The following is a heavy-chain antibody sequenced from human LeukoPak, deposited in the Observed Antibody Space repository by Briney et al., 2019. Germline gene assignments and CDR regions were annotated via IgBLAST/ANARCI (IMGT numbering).Heavy chain of an antibody. V-gene: IGHV3-48*01. CDR2: ISSSSSTI. CDR3: ATTTQLDYVEYFQH. D-gene: IGHD2-2*01. Sequence: GGSLRLSCAASGFTFSSYRMNWVRQAPGKGLECVSYISSSSSTIYYADSVKGRFTISRDNAKNSLYLQMNSLRAEDTAVYYCATTTQLDYVEYFQHWGQGTLVTVSS. CDR1: GFTFSSYR. J-gene: IGHJ1*01.